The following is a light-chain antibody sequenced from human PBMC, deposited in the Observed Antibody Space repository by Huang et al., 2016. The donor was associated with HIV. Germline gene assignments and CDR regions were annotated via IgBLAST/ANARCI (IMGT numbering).Light chain of an antibody. CDR1: QSVSSN. Sequence: EIMMTQSPATLSVSPRERATLSCRASQSVSSNLAWYQQKPGQAPRLLIYGASTRATGFSARFRGSGSGTEFTLTISSLQSEDFAVYYCHQYNNWPFTFGPGTKVDIK. V-gene: IGKV3-15*01. J-gene: IGKJ3*01. CDR2: GAS. CDR3: HQYNNWPFT.